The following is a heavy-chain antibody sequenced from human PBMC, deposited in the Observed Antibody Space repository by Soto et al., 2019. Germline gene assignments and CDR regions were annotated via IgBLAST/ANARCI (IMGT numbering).Heavy chain of an antibody. Sequence: PGGSLRLSCAASGFTFRSYSMNWVRQAPGKGLEWVSYISSSSSTIYYADSVKGRFTISRDNAKNSLYLQMNSLRDEDTAVYYCARDAEGDWKYVGYFDYWGQGTLVTVSS. CDR2: ISSSSSTI. J-gene: IGHJ4*02. V-gene: IGHV3-48*02. CDR3: ARDAEGDWKYVGYFDY. D-gene: IGHD1-7*01. CDR1: GFTFRSYS.